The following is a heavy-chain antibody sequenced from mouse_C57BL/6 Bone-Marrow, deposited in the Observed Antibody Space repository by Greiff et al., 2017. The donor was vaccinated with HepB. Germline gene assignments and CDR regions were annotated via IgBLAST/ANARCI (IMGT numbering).Heavy chain of an antibody. CDR3: ATFYDYDENYFDY. J-gene: IGHJ2*01. V-gene: IGHV5-17*01. CDR2: ISSGSSTI. D-gene: IGHD2-4*01. CDR1: GFTFSDYG. Sequence: EVHLVESGGGLVKPGGSLKLSCAASGFTFSDYGMHWVRQAPEKGLEWVAYISSGSSTIYYADTVKGRFTISRDNAKNTLFLQMTSLRSEDTAMYYCATFYDYDENYFDYWGQGTTLTVSS.